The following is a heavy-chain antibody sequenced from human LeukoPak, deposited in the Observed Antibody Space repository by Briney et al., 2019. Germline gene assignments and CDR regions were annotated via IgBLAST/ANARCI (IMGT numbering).Heavy chain of an antibody. CDR1: GFTFVDYA. V-gene: IGHV3-9*01. CDR2: ISWNSGSI. J-gene: IGHJ6*02. CDR3: AKGSQLWLRDYCGMYV. D-gene: IGHD5-18*01. Sequence: GGSLRLSCAASGFTFVDYAMHWVRQAPGKGLEWVSGISWNSGSIGYADSVKGRFTISRDNAKNSLYLQMNSLRAEDTALYYCAKGSQLWLRDYCGMYVWGQGTTVTVSS.